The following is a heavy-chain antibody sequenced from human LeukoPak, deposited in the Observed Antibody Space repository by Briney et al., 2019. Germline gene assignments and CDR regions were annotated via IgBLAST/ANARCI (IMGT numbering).Heavy chain of an antibody. CDR2: IYYSGST. V-gene: IGHV4-59*01. CDR3: ARGYRDGYIQFDY. J-gene: IGHJ4*02. Sequence: SETLSLTCTVSGGSISSYYWSWIRQPPGKGLEWIGYIYYSGSTNYNPSLKSRVTISVDTSKNQFSLKLSSVTAAGTAVYYCARGYRDGYIQFDYWGQGTLVTVSS. CDR1: GGSISSYY. D-gene: IGHD5-24*01.